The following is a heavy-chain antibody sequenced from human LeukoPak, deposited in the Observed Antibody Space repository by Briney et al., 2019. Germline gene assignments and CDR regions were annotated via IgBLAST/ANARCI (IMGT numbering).Heavy chain of an antibody. J-gene: IGHJ2*01. Sequence: PSETLSLTCAVSGGSISSGGYSWSWIRQPPGKGLEWIGYIYHSGSTYYNPSLKSRVTISVDRSKNQFSLKLSSVTAADTAVYYCARGESSLDLWGRGTLVTVSS. CDR3: ARGESSLDL. V-gene: IGHV4-30-2*01. CDR2: IYHSGST. CDR1: GGSISSGGYS.